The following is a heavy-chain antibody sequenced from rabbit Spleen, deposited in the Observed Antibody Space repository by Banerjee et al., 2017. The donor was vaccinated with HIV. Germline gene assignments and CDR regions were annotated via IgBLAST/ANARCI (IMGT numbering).Heavy chain of an antibody. V-gene: IGHV1S40*01. Sequence: QSLEESGGDLVKPEGSLTLTCTASGFSFSSSYYMCWVRQAPGKRLECIGCIYADRSGSTYYANWAKGRFTISRTSSTTVTLEMTSLTAADTATYFCARDLDGVIGWNFGWWGQGTLVTVS. CDR3: ARDLDGVIGWNFGW. CDR1: GFSFSSSYY. J-gene: IGHJ3*01. D-gene: IGHD4-1*01. CDR2: IYADRSGST.